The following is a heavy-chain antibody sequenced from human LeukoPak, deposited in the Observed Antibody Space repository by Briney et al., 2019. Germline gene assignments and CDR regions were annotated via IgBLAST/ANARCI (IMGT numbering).Heavy chain of an antibody. CDR1: GFTFSTYW. J-gene: IGHJ4*02. D-gene: IGHD1-1*01. Sequence: GGSLRLSCAASGFTFSTYWMTWVRQAPGKGPEWVANIKEDGSATYYVDSVKGRFTISRDNAKKSLYLQMNSLGAEDTAVYYCARDSPGYLAYDSWGQGTLVTVSS. V-gene: IGHV3-7*04. CDR3: ARDSPGYLAYDS. CDR2: IKEDGSAT.